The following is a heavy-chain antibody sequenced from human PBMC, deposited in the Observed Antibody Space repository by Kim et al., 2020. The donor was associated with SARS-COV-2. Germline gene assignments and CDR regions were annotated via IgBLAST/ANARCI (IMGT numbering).Heavy chain of an antibody. V-gene: IGHV3-74*01. CDR1: GFTFSNYW. J-gene: IGHJ4*02. CDR3: VKGCAKEWLGGYY. Sequence: GGSLRLSCVASGFTFSNYWMHWVRQAPGKGLEWVSHIPSDGVNNSYYADSVKGRFTISRDNAENLLYLKMNILRAEDTAVYYCVKGCAKEWLGGYYWGRG. D-gene: IGHD5-12*01. CDR2: IPSDGVNN.